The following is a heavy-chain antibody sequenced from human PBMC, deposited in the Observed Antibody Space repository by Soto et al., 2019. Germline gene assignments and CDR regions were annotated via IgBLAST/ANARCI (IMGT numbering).Heavy chain of an antibody. CDR2: IYYSGST. J-gene: IGHJ5*02. CDR1: GGSISSGGYY. Sequence: PSAPVSITCTVSGGSISSGGYYWSWIRQHPGQGLEWMGYIYYSGSTYYNPSLKSRDTISVDTSKNQFSLKRSSVTAADTAMYFCVRIRYQLPSSVLWLDPWGQGTPVPVSS. CDR3: VRIRYQLPSSVLWLDP. D-gene: IGHD3-16*01. V-gene: IGHV4-31*03.